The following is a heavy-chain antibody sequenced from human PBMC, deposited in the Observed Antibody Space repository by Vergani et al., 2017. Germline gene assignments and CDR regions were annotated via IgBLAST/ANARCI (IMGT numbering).Heavy chain of an antibody. D-gene: IGHD3-9*01. CDR3: ARETDTGSSVSYNYYAMDV. CDR1: GFFFSDYY. V-gene: IGHV3-11*04. Sequence: VQLVESGGGLVKPGGSLRLSCTASGFFFSDYYMSWLRQAPGKGLEWISYIASSDTTVYYADSVKGRFTISRDNAKNSLYLEMNSLRAEDTAVYYCARETDTGSSVSYNYYAMDVWGQGTTVSVSS. J-gene: IGHJ6*02. CDR2: IASSDTTV.